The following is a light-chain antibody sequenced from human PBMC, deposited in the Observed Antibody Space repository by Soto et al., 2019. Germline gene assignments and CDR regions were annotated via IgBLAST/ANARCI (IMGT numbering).Light chain of an antibody. Sequence: IVLPQSPSTLSLSPVERAPLSCRASQSVSTYLAWYQQKPGQAPRLLIFDTSNRATGIPARFSGSGSGTDFTLTISSLEPEDFAVYYCQQRSNWPPITFGQGRRLEI. CDR1: QSVSTY. CDR3: QQRSNWPPIT. V-gene: IGKV3-11*01. CDR2: DTS. J-gene: IGKJ5*01.